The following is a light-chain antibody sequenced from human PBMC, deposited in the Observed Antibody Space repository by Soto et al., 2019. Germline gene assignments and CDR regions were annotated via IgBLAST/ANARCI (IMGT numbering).Light chain of an antibody. CDR3: SSYTTSSTRV. J-gene: IGLJ1*01. V-gene: IGLV2-14*03. CDR1: SSDVGAYDF. CDR2: EVS. Sequence: QSVLAQPASVSGSPGQSITISCTGTSSDVGAYDFVSWYQKHPDKAPKLMIYEVSNRPSGVSYRFSGSKSVNTATLTISGLQAEDEADYYCSSYTTSSTRVFGTGTKVT.